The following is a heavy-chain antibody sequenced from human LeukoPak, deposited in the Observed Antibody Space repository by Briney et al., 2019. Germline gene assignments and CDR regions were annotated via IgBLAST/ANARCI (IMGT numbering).Heavy chain of an antibody. CDR3: TRHLDYYGSGSYEY. V-gene: IGHV4-59*08. J-gene: IGHJ4*02. CDR1: GGSISGFH. CDR2: IHYSGST. D-gene: IGHD3-10*01. Sequence: PSETLSLTCTVSGGSISGFHWSWIRQPPGKGLERIGYIHYSGSTDYNPSLKSRVTISVDTSKNQFSLKLSSVTAADTAVYYCTRHLDYYGSGSYEYWGQGTLVTVSS.